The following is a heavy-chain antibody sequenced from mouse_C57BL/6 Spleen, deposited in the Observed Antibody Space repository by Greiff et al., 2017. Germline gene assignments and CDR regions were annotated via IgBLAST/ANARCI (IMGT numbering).Heavy chain of an antibody. Sequence: EVKLMESEGGLVQPGSSMKLSCTASGFTFSDYYMAWVRQVPEKGLEWVANINYDGSSTYYLDSLKSRFIISRDNAKNILYLQMSSLKSEDTATYYCARERDYGSSYGFDYWGQGTTLTVSS. D-gene: IGHD1-1*01. CDR3: ARERDYGSSYGFDY. V-gene: IGHV5-16*01. CDR2: INYDGSST. J-gene: IGHJ2*01. CDR1: GFTFSDYY.